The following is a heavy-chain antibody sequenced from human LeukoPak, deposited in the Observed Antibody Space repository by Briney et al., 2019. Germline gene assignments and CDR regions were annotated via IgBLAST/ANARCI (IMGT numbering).Heavy chain of an antibody. CDR3: ARDLNRDF. J-gene: IGHJ4*02. D-gene: IGHD1-14*01. V-gene: IGHV1-46*01. CDR2: INPSGGGT. CDR1: GYTFTRYF. Sequence: SVTVSCKASGYTFTRYFIHWVRQPPGQGHEWVGIINPSGGGTNYAQKFQGRVTMTRDTSTSTFYMELSSLKSEDTAVYYCARDLNRDFWGQGTVVTVSS.